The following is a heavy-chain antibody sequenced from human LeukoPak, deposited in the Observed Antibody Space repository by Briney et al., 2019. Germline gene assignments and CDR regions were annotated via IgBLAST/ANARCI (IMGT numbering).Heavy chain of an antibody. J-gene: IGHJ5*02. CDR2: INPSGGST. CDR1: GYTFTSYG. CDR3: ARRLGPNWFDP. V-gene: IGHV1-46*01. Sequence: ASVKVSCKASGYTFTSYGISWVRQAPGQGLEWMGIINPSGGSTSYAQKFQGRVTITADESTSTAYMELSSLRSEDTAVYYCARRLGPNWFDPWGQGTLVTVSS. D-gene: IGHD3-16*01.